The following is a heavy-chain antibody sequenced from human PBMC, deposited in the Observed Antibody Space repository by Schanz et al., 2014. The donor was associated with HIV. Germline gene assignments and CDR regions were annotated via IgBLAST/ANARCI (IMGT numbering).Heavy chain of an antibody. CDR3: ASRYCSGGKCYSLDY. J-gene: IGHJ4*02. CDR2: IWYDGSKK. D-gene: IGHD2-15*01. CDR1: TFSSTFAW. V-gene: IGHV3-30*02. Sequence: VQLVQSGGGLVKPGGSLRLSCTASTFSSTFAWMSWVRQAPGKGLEWVALIWYDGSKKYYADSVKGRFTISRDNSKNTLSLQMNSLRTEDTAIYYCASRYCSGGKCYSLDYWGQGTLVTVSS.